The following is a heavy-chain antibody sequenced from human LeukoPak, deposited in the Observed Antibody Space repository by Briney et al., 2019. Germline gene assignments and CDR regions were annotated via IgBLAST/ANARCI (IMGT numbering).Heavy chain of an antibody. Sequence: GGSLRLSCAASGFTFSSYSMNWVRQAPGKGLEWVSSISSSSSYIYYADSVKGRFTISRDNAKNSLYLQMNSLRAEDTAVYYCARTSILWFGESYPDYWGQGTLVTVSS. CDR1: GFTFSSYS. V-gene: IGHV3-21*01. CDR3: ARTSILWFGESYPDY. J-gene: IGHJ4*02. D-gene: IGHD3-10*01. CDR2: ISSSSSYI.